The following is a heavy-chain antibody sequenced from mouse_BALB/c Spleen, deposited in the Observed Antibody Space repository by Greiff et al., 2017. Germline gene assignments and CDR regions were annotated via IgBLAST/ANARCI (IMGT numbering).Heavy chain of an antibody. CDR2: ISYSGST. V-gene: IGHV3-2*02. Sequence: ESGPGLVKPSQSLSLTCTVTGYSITSDYAWNWIRQFPGNKLEWMGYISYSGSTSYNPSLKSRISITRDTSKNQFFLQLNSVTTEDTATYYCARLNWEDYYAMDYWGQGTSVTVSS. CDR3: ARLNWEDYYAMDY. D-gene: IGHD4-1*02. CDR1: GYSITSDYA. J-gene: IGHJ4*01.